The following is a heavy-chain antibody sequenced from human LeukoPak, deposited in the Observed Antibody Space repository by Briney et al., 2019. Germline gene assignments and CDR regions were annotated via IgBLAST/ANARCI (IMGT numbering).Heavy chain of an antibody. CDR2: ISYDGSNK. Sequence: PGRSLRLSCAASGFTFSSYAMHWVRQAPGKGLEWVAVISYDGSNKYYADSVKGRFTISRDNSKNTLYLQMNSLRAEDTAVYYCARSYGDYGSSGYWGQGTLVTVSS. J-gene: IGHJ4*02. D-gene: IGHD4-17*01. CDR1: GFTFSSYA. V-gene: IGHV3-30*04. CDR3: ARSYGDYGSSGY.